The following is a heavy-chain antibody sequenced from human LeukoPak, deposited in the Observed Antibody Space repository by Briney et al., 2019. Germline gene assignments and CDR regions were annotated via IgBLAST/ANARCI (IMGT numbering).Heavy chain of an antibody. Sequence: GESPKISCKVSGYSLNNYWIAWVRPMPGKGPEWVGIVFPADSDTRYSPSFQGQVTISAGKSVSTAYLQWSSLKASDTATYYCARYDGGSTADFWGQGTLVTVSS. CDR2: VFPADSDT. J-gene: IGHJ4*02. V-gene: IGHV5-51*01. CDR3: ARYDGGSTADF. CDR1: GYSLNNYW. D-gene: IGHD1-26*01.